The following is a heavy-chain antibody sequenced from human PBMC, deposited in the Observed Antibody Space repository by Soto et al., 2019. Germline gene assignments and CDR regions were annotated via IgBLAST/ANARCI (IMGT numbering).Heavy chain of an antibody. CDR3: AKNGHPPYYYYGMDV. CDR2: ISGYNGDT. Sequence: GASVKVSCKASGYSFTTYGISWVRQAPGQGLEWMGWISGYNGDTGNAQNFQDRVTMTIDRSTTTAYLELRSLTSDDTAVYYCAKNGHPPYYYYGMDVWGQGTTVTVSS. CDR1: GYSFTTYG. D-gene: IGHD2-8*01. V-gene: IGHV1-18*01. J-gene: IGHJ6*02.